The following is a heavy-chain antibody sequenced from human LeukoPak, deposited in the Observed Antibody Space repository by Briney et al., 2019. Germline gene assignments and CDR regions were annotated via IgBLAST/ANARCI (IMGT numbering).Heavy chain of an antibody. CDR1: GFSITSGYY. V-gene: IGHV4-38-2*02. CDR3: ASMRGWPNTFDY. CDR2: IYHSGST. Sequence: TPSETLSLTCTVSGFSITSGYYWGWIRQPPGKGLEWIGNIYHSGSTSYNPSLKSRVTISVDTSKNQFSLKLSPVTAADTAVYYCASMRGWPNTFDYWGQGTLVTVSS. J-gene: IGHJ4*02. D-gene: IGHD6-19*01.